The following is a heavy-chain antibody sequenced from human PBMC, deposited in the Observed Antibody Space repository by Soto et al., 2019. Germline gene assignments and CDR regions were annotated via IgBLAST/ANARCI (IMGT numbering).Heavy chain of an antibody. CDR2: IYTSGST. J-gene: IGHJ6*02. CDR3: AREISSQQLGHYYYYGMDV. V-gene: IGHV4-4*07. Sequence: QVQLQESGPGLVKPSETLSLTCTVSGGSISSYYWSWIRQPAGKGLEWIGRIYTSGSTNYNPSLESRVTMAVDTSKNQFSLKLSSVTAADTAVYYCAREISSQQLGHYYYYGMDVWGQGTTVTVSS. CDR1: GGSISSYY. D-gene: IGHD6-13*01.